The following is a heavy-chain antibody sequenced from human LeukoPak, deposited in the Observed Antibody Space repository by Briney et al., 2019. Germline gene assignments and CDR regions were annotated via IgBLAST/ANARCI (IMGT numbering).Heavy chain of an antibody. CDR3: ATVRGGNTRDFDY. J-gene: IGHJ4*02. CDR2: ISSSSGYI. CDR1: GFTFSRYN. Sequence: GGSLRLSCAASGFTFSRYNMNWVRQAPGKGLEWVSSISSSSGYIYYADSVKGRFTISRDNAKNSLYLQMNSLRAEDTAVYHCATVRGGNTRDFDYWGQGTMVTVSS. D-gene: IGHD3-10*01. V-gene: IGHV3-21*01.